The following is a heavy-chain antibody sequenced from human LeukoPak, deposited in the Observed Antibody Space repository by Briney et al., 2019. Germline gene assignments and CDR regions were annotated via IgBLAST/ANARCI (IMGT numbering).Heavy chain of an antibody. Sequence: ASAKVYCKASGYTFTGYYMHWVREAPGQGLEWMGIINPSGGSTSYAQKFQGRVTMTRDMSTSTVYMELSSLRSEDTAVYYCARDPGIRWGQGTLVTVSS. J-gene: IGHJ4*02. V-gene: IGHV1-46*01. CDR1: GYTFTGYY. CDR2: INPSGGST. CDR3: ARDPGIR.